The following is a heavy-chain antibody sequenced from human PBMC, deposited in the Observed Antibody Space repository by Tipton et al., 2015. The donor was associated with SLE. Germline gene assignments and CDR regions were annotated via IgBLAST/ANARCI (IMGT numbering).Heavy chain of an antibody. CDR2: FYTSGYT. V-gene: IGHV4-61*02. D-gene: IGHD3-3*01. CDR3: ARVNDFWSGYDWFNWFDP. J-gene: IGHJ5*02. Sequence: TLSLTCTVSGGSISSSSYSWSWIRQPAGKGLEWIGRFYTSGYTNYNPSLKSRVNMSLDTSKNQFSLKLSSVTAADTAIYYCARVNDFWSGYDWFNWFDPWGQGTLVTVSS. CDR1: GGSISSSSYS.